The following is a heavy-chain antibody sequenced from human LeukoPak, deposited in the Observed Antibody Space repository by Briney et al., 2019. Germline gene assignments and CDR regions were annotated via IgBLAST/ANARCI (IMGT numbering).Heavy chain of an antibody. V-gene: IGHV1-69*13. D-gene: IGHD1-26*01. CDR1: GGTFSSYA. J-gene: IGHJ3*02. Sequence: SVKVSCKASGGTFSSYAISWVRQAPGQGLEWMGGIVPIFGTANYAQKFQGRVTITADESTSTAYMELSSLRSDDTAVYYCARDSVYSGSYYYKGEAFDIWGQGTMVTVSS. CDR2: IVPIFGTA. CDR3: ARDSVYSGSYYYKGEAFDI.